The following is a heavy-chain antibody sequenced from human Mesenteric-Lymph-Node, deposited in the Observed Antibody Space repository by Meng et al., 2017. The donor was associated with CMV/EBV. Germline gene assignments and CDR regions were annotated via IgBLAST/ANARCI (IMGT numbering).Heavy chain of an antibody. D-gene: IGHD1-26*01. CDR2: IYSGGAT. V-gene: IGHV3-53*01. CDR3: ARDNGRTGGATTDY. J-gene: IGHJ4*02. Sequence: CVASGFTVSNNYMSRVRQAPGKGLEWVSVIYSGGATYYADSVKGRFTISRDNSKNTLYLQMNSLRAEDTAIYYCARDNGRTGGATTDYWGQGTLVTVSS. CDR1: GFTVSNNY.